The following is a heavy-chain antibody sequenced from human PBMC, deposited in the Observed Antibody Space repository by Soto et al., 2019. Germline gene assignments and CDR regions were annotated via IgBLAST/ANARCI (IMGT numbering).Heavy chain of an antibody. V-gene: IGHV1-3*01. Sequence: QVQLVQSGTEVKKPGASVKVSCKASGYTFTSYGIHWVRQAPGQRLEWMGWINAANGDTKYSPKFQGRVNITRDTSASTAYMELSSLRSEDTAVYYCVRRHVSATGIDWFDPWGQRTLVTVSS. CDR2: INAANGDT. D-gene: IGHD6-13*01. CDR1: GYTFTSYG. CDR3: VRRHVSATGIDWFDP. J-gene: IGHJ5*02.